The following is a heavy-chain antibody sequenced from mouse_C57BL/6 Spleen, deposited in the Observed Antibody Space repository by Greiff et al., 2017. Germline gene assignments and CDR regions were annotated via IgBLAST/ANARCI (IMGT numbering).Heavy chain of an antibody. CDR1: GFTFSDYG. CDR2: ISSGSSTI. D-gene: IGHD1-1*01. Sequence: EVQRVESGGGLVKPGGSLKLSCAASGFTFSDYGMHWVRQAPEKGLEWVAYISSGSSTIYYADTVKGRFTISRDNAKNTLFLQMTSLRSEDTAMYYCARFRHYGSSYWYFDVWGTGTTVTVSS. V-gene: IGHV5-17*01. CDR3: ARFRHYGSSYWYFDV. J-gene: IGHJ1*03.